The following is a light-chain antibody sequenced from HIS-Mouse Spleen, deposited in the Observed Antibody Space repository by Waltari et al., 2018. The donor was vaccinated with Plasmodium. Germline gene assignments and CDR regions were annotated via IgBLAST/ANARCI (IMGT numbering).Light chain of an antibody. Sequence: QSALTQPASVSGSPGQSITISCTGTSSDVGGYNYVSWYQQHPGKAPKLMRYDVSNRAAWVSNRLAVSKSGNTASLTISGLQAEDEADYYCSSYTISSTLVFGGGTKLTVL. CDR1: SSDVGGYNY. V-gene: IGLV2-14*03. J-gene: IGLJ2*01. CDR3: SSYTISSTLV. CDR2: DVS.